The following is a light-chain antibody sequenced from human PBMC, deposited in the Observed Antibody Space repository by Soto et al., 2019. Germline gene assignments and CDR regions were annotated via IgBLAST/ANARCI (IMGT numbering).Light chain of an antibody. J-gene: IGKJ1*01. CDR1: QSINSW. CDR3: QQYNSYWT. V-gene: IGKV1-5*03. CDR2: KAS. Sequence: DIQMTQSPSTLSASVGDRVTITCRASQSINSWLAWYQQKPGKAPKLLIYKASSLESGVPSRFSGSGSGTEFTLTISSLQPDDFGTYYCQQYNSYWTFGQGTKVEIK.